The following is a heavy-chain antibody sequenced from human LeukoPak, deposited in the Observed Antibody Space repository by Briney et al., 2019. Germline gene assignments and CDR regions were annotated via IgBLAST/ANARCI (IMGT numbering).Heavy chain of an antibody. J-gene: IGHJ4*02. CDR1: GGSIDAYY. CDR3: ASSRDGYYHY. Sequence: PSETLSLTCTVSGGSIDAYYWTWIRQPGDKRLEWLGRMFTSGDTYYNPSLKSRVTISVDTSKNQFSLKLSSVTAADTAVYYCASSRDGYYHYWGQGTLVTVSS. V-gene: IGHV4-4*07. D-gene: IGHD2-8*01. CDR2: MFTSGDT.